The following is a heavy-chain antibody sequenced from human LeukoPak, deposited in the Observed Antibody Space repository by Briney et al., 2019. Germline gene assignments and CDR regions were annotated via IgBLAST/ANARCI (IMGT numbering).Heavy chain of an antibody. CDR1: GFTFSSYA. CDR2: ISGSGGST. D-gene: IGHD2/OR15-2a*01. Sequence: GGSLRLSCAASGFTFSSYAMSWVRQASGKGLEWVSAISGSGGSTYYADSVKGRFTISRDNAKNSVFLQMSSLRDEDTAVYYCARDRPNILGLDPWGQGTLVTVSS. J-gene: IGHJ5*02. CDR3: ARDRPNILGLDP. V-gene: IGHV3-23*01.